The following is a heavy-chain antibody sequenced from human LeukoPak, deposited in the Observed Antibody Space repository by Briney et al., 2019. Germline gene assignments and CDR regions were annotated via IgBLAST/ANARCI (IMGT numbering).Heavy chain of an antibody. CDR3: ARDPDRSGWSTFEY. Sequence: GGSLRLSCAASGFTLRSYWMHWVRQAPGKGLVWVSRINSDGISTTYADSVKGRFTISRDNAKNTLYLQMNSLRAEDTAVYFCARDPDRSGWSTFEYWGQGTLVTVSS. CDR2: INSDGIST. J-gene: IGHJ4*02. V-gene: IGHV3-74*01. CDR1: GFTLRSYW. D-gene: IGHD6-19*01.